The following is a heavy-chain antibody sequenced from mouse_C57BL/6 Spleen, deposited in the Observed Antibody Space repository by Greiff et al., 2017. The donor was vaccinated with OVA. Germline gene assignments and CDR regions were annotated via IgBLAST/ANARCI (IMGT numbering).Heavy chain of an antibody. D-gene: IGHD2-2*01. CDR3: ANGYDDWYFDV. CDR2: IYPGDGDT. Sequence: QVQLQQSGPELVKPGASVKISCKASGYAFSSSWMNWVKQRPGKGLEWIGRIYPGDGDTNSNGKFKGKATLTADKSSSTAYMQLSSLTSEDSAVYFCANGYDDWYFDVWGTGTTVTVSS. J-gene: IGHJ1*03. CDR1: GYAFSSSW. V-gene: IGHV1-82*01.